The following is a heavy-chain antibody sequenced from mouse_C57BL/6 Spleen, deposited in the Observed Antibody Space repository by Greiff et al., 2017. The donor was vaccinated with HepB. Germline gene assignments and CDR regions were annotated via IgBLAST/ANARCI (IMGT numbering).Heavy chain of an antibody. J-gene: IGHJ2*01. V-gene: IGHV5-17*01. D-gene: IGHD2-4*01. Sequence: EVKLVESGGGLVKPGGSLKLSCAASGFTFSDYGMHWVRQAPEKGLEWVAYISSGSSTIYYADTVKGRFTISRDNAKNTLFLQMTSLRSEATAMYYCARRGYDYDSFDYWGQGTTLTVSS. CDR2: ISSGSSTI. CDR1: GFTFSDYG. CDR3: ARRGYDYDSFDY.